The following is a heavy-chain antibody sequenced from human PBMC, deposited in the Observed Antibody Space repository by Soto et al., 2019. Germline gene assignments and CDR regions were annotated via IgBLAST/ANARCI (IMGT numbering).Heavy chain of an antibody. V-gene: IGHV3-33*01. CDR1: GFTFSSYG. D-gene: IGHD2-2*01. Sequence: QVQLVESGGGVVQPGRSLRLSCAASGFTFSSYGMHWVRQAPGKGLEWVAVIWYDGSNKYYADSVKGRFTISRDNSKNTLYLQMNSLRADYTAVYYCAREGYSCSSTICHVDAFDIWGQGTMVTVSS. J-gene: IGHJ3*02. CDR2: IWYDGSNK. CDR3: AREGYSCSSTICHVDAFDI.